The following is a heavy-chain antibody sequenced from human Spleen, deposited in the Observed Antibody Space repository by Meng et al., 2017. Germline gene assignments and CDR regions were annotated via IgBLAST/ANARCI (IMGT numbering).Heavy chain of an antibody. CDR2: IIPIFGTA. J-gene: IGHJ4*02. CDR1: GYHFSSYA. Sequence: QWQWGRSGVEVKKPGASVKVSCKTSGYHFSSYAISWVRQAPGQGLEWMGGIIPIFGTANYAQKFQGRVSFTRDTSASTAYMELSSLRSEDTAVYYCASNYGSGSYSFAYWGQGTLVTVSS. CDR3: ASNYGSGSYSFAY. V-gene: IGHV1-69*06. D-gene: IGHD3-10*01.